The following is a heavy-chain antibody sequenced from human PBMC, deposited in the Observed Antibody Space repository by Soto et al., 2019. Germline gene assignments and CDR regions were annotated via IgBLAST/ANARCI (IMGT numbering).Heavy chain of an antibody. V-gene: IGHV4-59*01. CDR2: NLPSGTT. CDR1: RVSNTTYY. Sequence: SETLSLRVAVSRVSNTTYYWNWIRQRPGKGVEWIGYNLPSGTTNYNPSRKSRVTISVDTSKNQFSLRLASVTAADTAISYCLKEASMGDGPAMDHWGQGTLVTVPS. CDR3: LKEASMGDGPAMDH. J-gene: IGHJ4*02.